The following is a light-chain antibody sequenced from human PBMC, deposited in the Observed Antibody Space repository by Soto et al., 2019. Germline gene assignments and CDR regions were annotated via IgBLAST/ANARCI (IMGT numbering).Light chain of an antibody. V-gene: IGKV1-5*03. Sequence: DIQMTQSPPTLSASAGDRVTITCRASESISSWLAWYQQKPGKAPKLLMYKASSLESGVPSRFSGSGSGTEFTLTISSLQPDDFATYYCQQYNSYSWTFGRGTKVDIK. CDR1: ESISSW. CDR3: QQYNSYSWT. CDR2: KAS. J-gene: IGKJ1*01.